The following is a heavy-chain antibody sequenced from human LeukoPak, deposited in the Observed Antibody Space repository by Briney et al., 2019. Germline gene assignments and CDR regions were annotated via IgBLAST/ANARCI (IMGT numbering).Heavy chain of an antibody. D-gene: IGHD6-19*01. CDR1: GFTFRNYW. J-gene: IGHJ4*02. CDR2: IKQDGSEK. V-gene: IGHV3-7*01. Sequence: GGSLRLSCAASGFTFRNYWMSWVRQAPGKGLEWVANIKQDGSEKYYVDSVKGRFTISRDNSKNTLYLQMNSLRAEDTAVYYCAKQTLSSGLDYWGQGTLVTVSS. CDR3: AKQTLSSGLDY.